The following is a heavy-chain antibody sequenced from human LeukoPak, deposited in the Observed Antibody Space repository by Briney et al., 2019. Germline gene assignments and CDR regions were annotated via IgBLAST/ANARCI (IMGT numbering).Heavy chain of an antibody. CDR1: GGSIRSYY. Sequence: KPSETLSLTCTDSGGSIRSYYWSWIRQPPGKGVKWIGYIYYSGSTNSNPSLKSRVTISVDTSKNQFSLKVSSVTAADTAVYYCARALTPGYCSGGTCSYFDYWGQGTLVTVSS. V-gene: IGHV4-59*01. CDR2: IYYSGST. CDR3: ARALTPGYCSGGTCSYFDY. D-gene: IGHD2-15*01. J-gene: IGHJ4*02.